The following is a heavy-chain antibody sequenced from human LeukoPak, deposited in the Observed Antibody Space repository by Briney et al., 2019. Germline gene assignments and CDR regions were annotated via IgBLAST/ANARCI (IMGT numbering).Heavy chain of an antibody. CDR2: IIPIFGTA. Sequence: ASVEVSCKASGGTFSSYAISWVRQAPGQGLEWMGGIIPIFGTANYAQKFQGRVTITADESTSTAYMELSSLRSEDTAVYYCARDNYLKGGWRYYFDYWGQGTLVTVSS. J-gene: IGHJ4*02. V-gene: IGHV1-69*01. CDR3: ARDNYLKGGWRYYFDY. D-gene: IGHD6-19*01. CDR1: GGTFSSYA.